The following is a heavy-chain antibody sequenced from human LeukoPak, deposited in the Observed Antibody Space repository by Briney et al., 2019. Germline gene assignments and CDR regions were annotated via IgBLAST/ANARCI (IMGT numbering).Heavy chain of an antibody. CDR3: ARGHYGFGP. D-gene: IGHD3-16*01. CDR1: GGSVRGYY. CDR2: IYYSGET. V-gene: IGHV4-59*08. J-gene: IGHJ5*02. Sequence: SETLSLTCSVSGGSVRGYYWSWIRQPPGKGLEWMGYIYYSGETNYNPSLNGRVTVSVDTSKNQFSLKLSSVTAADTAVYYCARGHYGFGPWGQGTLVTVSS.